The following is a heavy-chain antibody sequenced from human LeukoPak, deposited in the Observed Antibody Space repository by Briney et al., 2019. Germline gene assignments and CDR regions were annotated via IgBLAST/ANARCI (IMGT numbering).Heavy chain of an antibody. J-gene: IGHJ6*02. Sequence: PGRSLRLSCAASGFTFSSYGMHWVRQAPGKGLEWVANIKQDGSEIYYVDSVKGRFTISRGNAEKSLYLQMNSLRVEDTAVYYCARGGYCSTTSCYSYYYGMDVWGQGTTVTVSS. CDR1: GFTFSSYG. CDR3: ARGGYCSTTSCYSYYYGMDV. V-gene: IGHV3-7*01. D-gene: IGHD2-2*01. CDR2: IKQDGSEI.